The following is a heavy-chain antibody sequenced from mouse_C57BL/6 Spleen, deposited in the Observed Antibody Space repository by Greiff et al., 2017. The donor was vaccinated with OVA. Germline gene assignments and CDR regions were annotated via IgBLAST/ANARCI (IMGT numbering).Heavy chain of an antibody. CDR2: IWSGGST. V-gene: IGHV2-2*01. CDR3: ARIYYSNYDAMDY. J-gene: IGHJ4*01. D-gene: IGHD2-5*01. Sequence: VQGVESGPGLVQPSQSLSITCTVSGFSLTSYGVHWVRQSPGKGLEWLGVIWSGGSTDYNAAFISRLSISKDNSKSQVFFKMNSLQADDTAIYYCARIYYSNYDAMDYWGQGTSVTVSS. CDR1: GFSLTSYG.